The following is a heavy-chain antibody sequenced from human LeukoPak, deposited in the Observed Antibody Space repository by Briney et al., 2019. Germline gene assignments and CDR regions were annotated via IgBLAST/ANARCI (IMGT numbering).Heavy chain of an antibody. CDR3: ARDLYYYGSGSFGKYYYYGMDV. V-gene: IGHV3-23*01. CDR1: GFTFTNYA. CDR2: IRGDGSST. J-gene: IGHJ6*02. Sequence: GGSLRLSCAASGFTFTNYAMSWVRQAPGKGLEWVSVIRGDGSSTYYADSMKGRFTISRDNSKNTLYLQMNSLRAEDTAVYYCARDLYYYGSGSFGKYYYYGMDVWGQGTTVTVSS. D-gene: IGHD3-10*01.